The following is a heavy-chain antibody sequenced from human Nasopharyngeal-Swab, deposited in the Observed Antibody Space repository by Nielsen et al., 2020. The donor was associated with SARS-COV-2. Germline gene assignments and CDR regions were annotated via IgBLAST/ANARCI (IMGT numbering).Heavy chain of an antibody. CDR3: ARDEGKGRYYGSGSPTLDY. CDR2: ISSSSSYI. J-gene: IGHJ4*02. Sequence: VRQMPGKGLEWVSSISSSSSYIYYADSAKGRFTISRDNAKNSLYLQMNSLRAEDTAVYYCARDEGKGRYYGSGSPTLDYWGQGTLVTVSS. D-gene: IGHD3-10*01. V-gene: IGHV3-21*01.